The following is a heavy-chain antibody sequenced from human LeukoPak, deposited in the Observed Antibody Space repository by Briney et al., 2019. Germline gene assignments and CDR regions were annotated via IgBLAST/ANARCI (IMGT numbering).Heavy chain of an antibody. D-gene: IGHD3-9*01. V-gene: IGHV1-46*01. J-gene: IGHJ4*02. CDR3: ARSVSLERITISLDY. CDR2: INPSGGST. Sequence: PLASVKVSCKASGYTFSSYYMHWVRQAPGQGLEWMGIINPSGGSTSYAQKFQGRVTMTRDMSTSTVYMEVSSLRSEDTAVYYCARSVSLERITISLDYWGQGTLVTVSS. CDR1: GYTFSSYY.